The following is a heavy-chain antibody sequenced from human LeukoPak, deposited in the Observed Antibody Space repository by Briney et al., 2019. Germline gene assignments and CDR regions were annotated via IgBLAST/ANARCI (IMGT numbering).Heavy chain of an antibody. V-gene: IGHV3-21*01. D-gene: IGHD3-10*01. CDR3: ARGKFLLHYYYMDV. J-gene: IGHJ6*03. CDR1: GFTFSSYS. CDR2: ISSSSSYI. Sequence: GGSLRLSCAASGFTFSSYSMNWVRQAPGKGLEWVSSISSSSSYIYYADSVKGRFTISRDNAKNSLYLQMNSLRAEDTAVYYCARGKFLLHYYYMDVWGKGTTVTISS.